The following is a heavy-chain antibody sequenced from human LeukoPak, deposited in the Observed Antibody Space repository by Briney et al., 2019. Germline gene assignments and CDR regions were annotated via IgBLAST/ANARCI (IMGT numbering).Heavy chain of an antibody. CDR3: ARDKTDLGLRYFDWSQTYDY. CDR2: INAGNGNT. Sequence: ASVKVSCKASGYTFTSYAMHWVRQAPGQRLEWMGWINAGNGNTKYSQKFQGRVTITRDTSASTAYMELSSLRSEDTAVYYCARDKTDLGLRYFDWSQTYDYWGQGTLVTVSS. CDR1: GYTFTSYA. D-gene: IGHD3-9*01. J-gene: IGHJ4*02. V-gene: IGHV1-3*01.